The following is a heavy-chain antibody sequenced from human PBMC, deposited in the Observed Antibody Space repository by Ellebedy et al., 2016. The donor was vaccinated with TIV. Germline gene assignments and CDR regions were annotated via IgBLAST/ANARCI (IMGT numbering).Heavy chain of an antibody. CDR3: VRRAVTRSYYFYNGLDV. V-gene: IGHV1-8*02. Sequence: ASVKVSCXASGYTFTTYDINWVRQVTGQGLEWMGWINPNTGTTGYAQEFQGRVTMTRDTSIGTAYMEMASLRFEDTATYYCVRRAVTRSYYFYNGLDVWGQGTTVTVS. CDR2: INPNTGTT. J-gene: IGHJ6*02. CDR1: GYTFTTYD. D-gene: IGHD4-17*01.